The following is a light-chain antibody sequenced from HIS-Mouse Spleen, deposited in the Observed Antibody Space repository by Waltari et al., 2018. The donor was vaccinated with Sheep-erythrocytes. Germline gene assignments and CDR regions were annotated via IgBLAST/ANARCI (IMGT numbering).Light chain of an antibody. CDR1: KLGDKY. CDR2: EDS. J-gene: IGLJ1*01. V-gene: IGLV3-10*01. CDR3: YSTDSSGNRDV. Sequence: SYELTQPPSVSVSPGQTASITCSGDKLGDKYAYWYQQKSGQAPVLVIYEDSKRPSGIPERFSGSSSGTMATLTISGAQVEDEADYYCYSTDSSGNRDVFGTGTKVTVL.